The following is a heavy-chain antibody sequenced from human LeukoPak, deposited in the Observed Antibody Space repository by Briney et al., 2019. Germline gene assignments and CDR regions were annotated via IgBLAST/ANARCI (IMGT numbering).Heavy chain of an antibody. D-gene: IGHD2-2*01. Sequence: GGSLRLSCAASGFTVSSNYMSWVRQAPGKGLEWVSAIYSGGSTYYADSVKGRFTISRDNSKNTLYLKMNSLRAEDTGVYFCAGHCSSTSCPRGDDALDIWGQGTMVTVSS. CDR2: IYSGGST. CDR1: GFTVSSNY. V-gene: IGHV3-53*01. CDR3: AGHCSSTSCPRGDDALDI. J-gene: IGHJ3*02.